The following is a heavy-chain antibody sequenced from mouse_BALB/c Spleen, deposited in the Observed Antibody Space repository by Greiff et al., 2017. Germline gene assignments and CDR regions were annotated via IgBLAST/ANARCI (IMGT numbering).Heavy chain of an antibody. CDR3: ARGLYYYGSSYDYAMDY. Sequence: EVQLVESGGGLVKPGGSLKLSCAASGFTFSDYYMYWVRQTPEKRLEWVATISDGGSYTYYPDSVKGRFTISRDNAKNNLYLQMSSLKSEDTAMYYCARGLYYYGSSYDYAMDYWGQGTSVTVSS. D-gene: IGHD1-1*01. J-gene: IGHJ4*01. CDR2: ISDGGSYT. V-gene: IGHV5-4*02. CDR1: GFTFSDYY.